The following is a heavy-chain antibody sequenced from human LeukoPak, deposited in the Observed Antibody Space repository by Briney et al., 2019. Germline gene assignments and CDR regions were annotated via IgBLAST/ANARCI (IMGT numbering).Heavy chain of an antibody. V-gene: IGHV4-59*01. CDR3: ARAGLDTAMATAWTMDY. D-gene: IGHD5-18*01. Sequence: SETLSLTCTVSGGSISSYYWSWIRQPPGKGLEWIGYIYYSGSTNCNPSLKSRVTISVDTSKNQFSLKLSSVTAADTAVYYCARAGLDTAMATAWTMDYWGQGTLVTVSS. J-gene: IGHJ4*02. CDR2: IYYSGST. CDR1: GGSISSYY.